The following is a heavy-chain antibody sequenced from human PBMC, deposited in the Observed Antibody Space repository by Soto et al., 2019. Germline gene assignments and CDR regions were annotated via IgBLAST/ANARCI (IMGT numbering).Heavy chain of an antibody. CDR1: GASINTRTYY. CDR2: VIHT. D-gene: IGHD3-10*01. Sequence: PSETLSLTCTVSGASINTRTYYWGWIRQAPGEGLEWIGSVIHTRYNPSLKSRVTISADTSKNQFSLTLNSLTAADTAIYYCAKYSTGTMEDYWGPGILVTVS. J-gene: IGHJ4*02. CDR3: AKYSTGTMEDY. V-gene: IGHV4-39*01.